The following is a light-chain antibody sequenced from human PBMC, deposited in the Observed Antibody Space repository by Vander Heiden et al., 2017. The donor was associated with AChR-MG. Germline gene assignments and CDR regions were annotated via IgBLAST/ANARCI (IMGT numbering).Light chain of an antibody. Sequence: NFMLTQPHSVSESPGQTVTISCTGSSGSIASNYVQWYQQRPGSAPTTVILEDNQRPSGVPDRFAGSIDSSSNSASLTISGLKTEDEADYYCQSYDSSNVVFGGGTKLTVL. J-gene: IGLJ3*02. CDR2: EDN. CDR3: QSYDSSNVV. CDR1: SGSIASNY. V-gene: IGLV6-57*02.